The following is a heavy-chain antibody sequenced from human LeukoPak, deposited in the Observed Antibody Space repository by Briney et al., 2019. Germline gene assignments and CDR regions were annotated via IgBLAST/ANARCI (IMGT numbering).Heavy chain of an antibody. V-gene: IGHV3-30*02. J-gene: IGHJ6*03. CDR3: AKGAGYGVLGYFYYMDV. D-gene: IGHD4-17*01. Sequence: PGGSLRLSCAASGFTFSTYGMHWVRQAPGKGLEWVAFVRYDGSDKYYVDSVKGRFTISRDNSRNTLYLQMNSLRAEDTAVYYCAKGAGYGVLGYFYYMDVWGKGTTVTVSS. CDR2: VRYDGSDK. CDR1: GFTFSTYG.